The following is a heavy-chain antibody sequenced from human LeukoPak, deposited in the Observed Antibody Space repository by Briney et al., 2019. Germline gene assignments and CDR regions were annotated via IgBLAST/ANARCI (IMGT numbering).Heavy chain of an antibody. J-gene: IGHJ4*02. V-gene: IGHV1-18*01. CDR3: ARDGTSTDDY. Sequence: AAVKDSCKASGYTFSNFGISWVRQTPGQGLEWMGWISGNNDNPNYGQKFQGRLTVTTDSSTNTAYMELRNLRSDDTAVYYCARDGTSTDDYWGQGTVVTVSS. CDR1: GYTFSNFG. D-gene: IGHD2-2*01. CDR2: ISGNNDNP.